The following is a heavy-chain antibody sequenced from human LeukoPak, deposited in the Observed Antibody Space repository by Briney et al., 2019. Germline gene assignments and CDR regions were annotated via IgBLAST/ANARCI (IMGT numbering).Heavy chain of an antibody. J-gene: IGHJ4*02. V-gene: IGHV4-34*01. CDR1: GGSFNGYY. CDR2: INHSGST. Sequence: SETLSLTCAVYGGSFNGYYWSWIRQPPGKGLEWIGEINHSGSTNYNPSLNSRVTISVDTSKNQFSLKLSSVTAADTAVYYCARGTQGGANTYYCDSSQYYFDYWGQGTLVTVSS. CDR3: ARGTQGGANTYYCDSSQYYFDY. D-gene: IGHD3-22*01.